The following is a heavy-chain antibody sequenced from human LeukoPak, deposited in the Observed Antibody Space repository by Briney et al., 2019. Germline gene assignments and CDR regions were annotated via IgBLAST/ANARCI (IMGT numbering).Heavy chain of an antibody. V-gene: IGHV1-69*05. D-gene: IGHD3-22*01. J-gene: IGHJ4*02. CDR2: IIPIFGTA. Sequence: GASVKVSCKASGGTFSSYAISWVRQAPGQGLEWMGGIIPIFGTANYAQKFQGRVTITTDESTSTAYMELSSLRSEDTAVYYCARGDSSGAPIVYWGRGTLVTVSS. CDR1: GGTFSSYA. CDR3: ARGDSSGAPIVY.